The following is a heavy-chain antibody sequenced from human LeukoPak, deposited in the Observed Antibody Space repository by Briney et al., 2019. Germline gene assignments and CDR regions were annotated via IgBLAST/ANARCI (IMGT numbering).Heavy chain of an antibody. J-gene: IGHJ3*02. Sequence: ASVKVPCKASGYTFTSYYMHWVRQAPGQGLEWMGIINPSGGSTSYAQKFQGRVTMTRDTSTSTVYMELSSLRSEDTAVYYCARAVAGTDAFDIWGQGTMVTVSS. CDR3: ARAVAGTDAFDI. V-gene: IGHV1-46*01. CDR2: INPSGGST. CDR1: GYTFTSYY. D-gene: IGHD6-19*01.